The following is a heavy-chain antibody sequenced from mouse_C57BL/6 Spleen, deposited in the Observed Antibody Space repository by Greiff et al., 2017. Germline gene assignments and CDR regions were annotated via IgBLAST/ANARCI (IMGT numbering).Heavy chain of an antibody. CDR1: GYSITSGYY. CDR2: ISYDGSN. D-gene: IGHD1-1*01. J-gene: IGHJ4*01. V-gene: IGHV3-6*01. CDR3: ARGSYYGIPYAMDY. Sequence: EVKLMESGPGLVKPSQSLSLTCSVTGYSITSGYYWNWIRQFPGNKLEWMGYISYDGSNNYNPSLKNRITITRDTSKNQVFLKLNSVTTEDTATYYCARGSYYGIPYAMDYWGQGTSVTVSS.